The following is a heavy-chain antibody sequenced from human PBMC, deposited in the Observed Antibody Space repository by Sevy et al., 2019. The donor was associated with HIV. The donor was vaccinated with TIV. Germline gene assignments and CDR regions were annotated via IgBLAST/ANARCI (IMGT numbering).Heavy chain of an antibody. CDR1: GFTFSSYE. CDR3: ARASFGYCSSTSCHDAFDI. D-gene: IGHD2-2*01. V-gene: IGHV3-48*03. J-gene: IGHJ3*02. CDR2: ISSSGSTI. Sequence: GGSLRLSCAASGFTFSSYEMNWVHQAPGKGLEWVSYISSSGSTIYYADSVKGRFTISRDNAKNSLYLQMNSLRAEDTAVYYCARASFGYCSSTSCHDAFDIWGQGTMVTVSS.